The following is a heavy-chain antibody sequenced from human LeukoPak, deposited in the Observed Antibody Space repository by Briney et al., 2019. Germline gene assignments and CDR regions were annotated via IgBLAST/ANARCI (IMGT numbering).Heavy chain of an antibody. D-gene: IGHD3-22*01. CDR3: ARALYYDSSGYYSSGYYYFQH. CDR1: GFTFSNYW. J-gene: IGHJ1*01. V-gene: IGHV3-7*05. Sequence: GGSLRLSCAASGFTFSNYWMSWVRQAPGKGLEWVANIKEDGSEKYYVDSVKGRFTISRDNAKNSLYLQMNSLRAEDTAVYYCARALYYDSSGYYSSGYYYFQHWGQGTLVTVSS. CDR2: IKEDGSEK.